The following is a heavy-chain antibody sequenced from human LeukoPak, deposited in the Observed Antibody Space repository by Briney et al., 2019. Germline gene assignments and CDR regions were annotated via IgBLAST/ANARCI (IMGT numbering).Heavy chain of an antibody. Sequence: PSETLSLTCTVSGGSISSSSYYWGWIRQPPGKGLERIGSIYYSGSTYYNPSLKSRVTISVDTSKNQFSLKLSSVTAADTAVYYCARVGRRPWSQFDYWGQGTLVTVSS. V-gene: IGHV4-39*07. CDR1: GGSISSSSYY. CDR3: ARVGRRPWSQFDY. J-gene: IGHJ4*02. D-gene: IGHD2-15*01. CDR2: IYYSGST.